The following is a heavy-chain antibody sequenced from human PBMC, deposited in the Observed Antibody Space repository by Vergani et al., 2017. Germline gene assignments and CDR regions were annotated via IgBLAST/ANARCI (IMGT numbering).Heavy chain of an antibody. Sequence: QQQLVESRGGVVQPGRSLRLSCVASKFTFGNYALHWVRQAPGKGLEWVAVISFSAAFKNVAGFVKGRFTISKDNSKNTLYLQMNSLRVDDTAVYYCARDGAQLCSSPTCPTYYYMDVWGKGTTVTVSS. V-gene: IGHV3-30-3*01. CDR1: KFTFGNYA. CDR2: ISFSAAFK. J-gene: IGHJ6*03. D-gene: IGHD2-2*01. CDR3: ARDGAQLCSSPTCPTYYYMDV.